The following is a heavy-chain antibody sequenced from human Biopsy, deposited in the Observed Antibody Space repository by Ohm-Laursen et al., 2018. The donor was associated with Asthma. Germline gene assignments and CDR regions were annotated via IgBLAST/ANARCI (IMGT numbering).Heavy chain of an antibody. Sequence: GASVKVSCKSLGGTFNTYVIGWVRQAPGQGIEWVGGSNSVFGTTTYPQKFQDRVTITADDSTSTVYMELSSLRSEYSAVYYCARKAGSCISRTCYSLDFWGQGTLVTVSS. CDR1: GGTFNTYV. CDR3: ARKAGSCISRTCYSLDF. V-gene: IGHV1-69*13. J-gene: IGHJ4*02. D-gene: IGHD2-2*01. CDR2: SNSVFGTT.